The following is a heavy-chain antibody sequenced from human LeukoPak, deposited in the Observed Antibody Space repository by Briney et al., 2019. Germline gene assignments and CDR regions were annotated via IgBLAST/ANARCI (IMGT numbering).Heavy chain of an antibody. CDR3: ARSNGLRYFDR. Sequence: PGGSLRLSCAVSGFTVSTYAMNWIRQAPGKGLEWVSYFGSSSGTIHYADSVRGRFTISRDNAKMSLYLQMNSLRVEDTAVYYCARSNGLRYFDRWGQGTLVTVSS. J-gene: IGHJ4*02. CDR2: FGSSSGTI. D-gene: IGHD2-8*01. CDR1: GFTVSTYA. V-gene: IGHV3-48*04.